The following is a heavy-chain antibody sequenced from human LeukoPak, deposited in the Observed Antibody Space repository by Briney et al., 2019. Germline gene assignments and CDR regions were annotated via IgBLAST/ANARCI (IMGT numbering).Heavy chain of an antibody. CDR1: GYTFTSYY. D-gene: IGHD6-13*01. Sequence: ASVKVSCKASGYTFTSYYMHWVRQAPGQGLEWMGIINPSGGSTSYAQKFQGGVTMTRDTSTSTVYMELSSLRSEDTAVYYCARAPAAAGSIPGAFDIWGQGTMVTVSS. V-gene: IGHV1-46*01. CDR2: INPSGGST. CDR3: ARAPAAAGSIPGAFDI. J-gene: IGHJ3*02.